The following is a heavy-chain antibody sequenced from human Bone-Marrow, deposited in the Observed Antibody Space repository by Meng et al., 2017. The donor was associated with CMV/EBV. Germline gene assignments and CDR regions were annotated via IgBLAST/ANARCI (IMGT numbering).Heavy chain of an antibody. CDR3: ARGRSYWPYYYGSGSYYTLDAFDI. D-gene: IGHD3-10*01. V-gene: IGHV4-34*01. CDR1: GGSISSYY. CDR2: INHSGST. Sequence: SETLSLTCTVSGGSISSYYWSWIRQPPGKGLEWIGEINHSGSTNYNPSLKSRVTISVDTSKNQFSLKLSSVTAADTAVYYCARGRSYWPYYYGSGSYYTLDAFDIWGQGTMVTVSS. J-gene: IGHJ3*02.